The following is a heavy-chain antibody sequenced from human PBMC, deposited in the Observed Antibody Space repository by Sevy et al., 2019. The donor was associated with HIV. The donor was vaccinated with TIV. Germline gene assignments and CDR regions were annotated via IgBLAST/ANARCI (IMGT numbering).Heavy chain of an antibody. CDR2: IRYDGSDK. CDR3: AKDLAGPGRRYFDY. V-gene: IGHV3-30*02. Sequence: GGSLRLSCAASGFIFSNYGMHWVRQVPGKGLEWVTFIRYDGSDKYYAASVKGRFTISRDDSKNTLYLQMDSLIAEDTAIYYCAKDLAGPGRRYFDYWGQGTLVTVSS. J-gene: IGHJ4*02. CDR1: GFIFSNYG. D-gene: IGHD6-13*01.